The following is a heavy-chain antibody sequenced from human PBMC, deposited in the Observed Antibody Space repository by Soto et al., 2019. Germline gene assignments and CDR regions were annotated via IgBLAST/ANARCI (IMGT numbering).Heavy chain of an antibody. Sequence: LSLTCSVSGGSINSNRYYWGWISQPPGKGLEWIGSIFFSGSTYYNSSLKSRVTISVDASKNQFSLKLSSVTAADTAIYYCARLPHCSGGTCNDYWGQGTLVTAPQ. J-gene: IGHJ4*02. CDR2: IFFSGST. CDR1: GGSINSNRYY. V-gene: IGHV4-39*01. D-gene: IGHD2-15*01. CDR3: ARLPHCSGGTCNDY.